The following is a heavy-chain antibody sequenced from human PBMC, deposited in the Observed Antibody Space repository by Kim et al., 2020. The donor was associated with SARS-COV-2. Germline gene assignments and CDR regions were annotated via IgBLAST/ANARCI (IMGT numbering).Heavy chain of an antibody. CDR1: GYSFTSYW. V-gene: IGHV5-51*01. CDR3: ARHRDTISTNWFDP. Sequence: GESLKISCKVSGYSFTSYWIGWVRQMPGKGLEWMGIINPGDSDTRYSPSFQGQVTISADKSISTAYLQWSSLKASDTAMYYCARHRDTISTNWFDPWGQGTLVTVSS. D-gene: IGHD3-9*01. CDR2: INPGDSDT. J-gene: IGHJ5*02.